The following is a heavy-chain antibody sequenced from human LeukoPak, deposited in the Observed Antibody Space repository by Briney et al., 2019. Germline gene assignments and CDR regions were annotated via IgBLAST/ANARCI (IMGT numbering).Heavy chain of an antibody. CDR3: ASTSVVVPAAIGGTFGFDP. CDR1: GYTFTNYH. V-gene: IGHV1-46*01. D-gene: IGHD2-2*02. CDR2: INPSGGST. J-gene: IGHJ5*02. Sequence: GASVKVSCKASGYTFTNYHLHWVRQAPGQGLEWMGIINPSGGSTSYAQKFQDRVTMTRDTSTSTAYMELSRLRSDDTAVYYCASTSVVVPAAIGGTFGFDPWGQGTLVTVSS.